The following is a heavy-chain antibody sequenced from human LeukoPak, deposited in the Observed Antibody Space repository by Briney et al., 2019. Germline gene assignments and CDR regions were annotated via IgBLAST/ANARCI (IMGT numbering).Heavy chain of an antibody. D-gene: IGHD4-17*01. CDR3: ARDIEGEGGDYGDYVRAFDI. J-gene: IGHJ3*02. V-gene: IGHV3-48*04. CDR2: ISSSIITI. CDR1: GFTFSSYS. Sequence: GGSLRLSCAASGFTFSSYSMNWVRQAPGKGLEWVSYISSSIITIYYADSVKGRFTISRDNAKNSLYLQMNSLRAKDTAVYYCARDIEGEGGDYGDYVRAFDIWGQGTMVTVSS.